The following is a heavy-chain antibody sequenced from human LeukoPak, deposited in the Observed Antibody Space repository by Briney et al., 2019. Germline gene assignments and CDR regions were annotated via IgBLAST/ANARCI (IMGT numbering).Heavy chain of an antibody. D-gene: IGHD5-18*01. CDR1: GFTVSSNY. CDR2: IYSGGST. J-gene: IGHJ4*02. CDR3: ARVRSYGTFDY. V-gene: IGHV3-53*01. Sequence: GGSLRLSCAASGFTVSSNYMSWVRQAPGKGLEWVSDIYSGGSTYYADSVKGRFTISRDNSKNTLYLQMNSLRAEDTAVYYCARVRSYGTFDYWGQGTLVTVSS.